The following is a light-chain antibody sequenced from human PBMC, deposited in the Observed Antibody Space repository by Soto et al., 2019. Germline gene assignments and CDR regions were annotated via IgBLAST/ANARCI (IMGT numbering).Light chain of an antibody. CDR3: QQRSSWPRT. V-gene: IGKV3-11*01. CDR1: QSVSSY. Sequence: EIVLTQSPATLSLSPGERATLSCRASQSVSSYLAWYQQKPGQAPRLLTNDASNRATDIPARFSGSGSGTDFTLTISSLEPEDFAVYYCQQRSSWPRTFGQGTKV. J-gene: IGKJ1*01. CDR2: DAS.